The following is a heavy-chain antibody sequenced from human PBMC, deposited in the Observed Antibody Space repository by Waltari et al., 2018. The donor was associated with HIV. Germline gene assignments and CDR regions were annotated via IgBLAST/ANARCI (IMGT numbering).Heavy chain of an antibody. D-gene: IGHD1-26*01. CDR3: ASGGSYYYYYYMDV. CDR2: INRDGSTT. Sequence: EVQLVESGGGLVQPGGSLRLSCAASGFTFSSYWMHWARQAPGKGLVWVSRINRDGSTTNYADSVKGRFTISRDNAKNTLYLQMNSLRAEDTAVYYCASGGSYYYYYYMDVWGKGTTVTVSS. V-gene: IGHV3-74*01. J-gene: IGHJ6*03. CDR1: GFTFSSYW.